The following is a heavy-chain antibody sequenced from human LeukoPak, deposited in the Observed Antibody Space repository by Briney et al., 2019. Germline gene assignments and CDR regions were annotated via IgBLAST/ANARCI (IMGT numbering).Heavy chain of an antibody. CDR1: GFTFSSYA. CDR3: ARGRLYSSSWWGDY. Sequence: PGGSLRLSCAASGFTFSSYAMSWVRQAPGKGLEWVAVISYDGSNKYYADSVKGRFTISRDNSKNTLYLQMNSLRAEDTAVYYCARGRLYSSSWWGDYWGQGTLVTVSS. V-gene: IGHV3-30-3*01. J-gene: IGHJ4*02. CDR2: ISYDGSNK. D-gene: IGHD6-13*01.